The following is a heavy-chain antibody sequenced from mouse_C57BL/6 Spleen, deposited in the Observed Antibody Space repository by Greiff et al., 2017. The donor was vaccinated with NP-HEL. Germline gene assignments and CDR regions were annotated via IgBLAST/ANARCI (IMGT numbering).Heavy chain of an antibody. CDR1: GFTFSDYG. J-gene: IGHJ4*01. CDR2: ISSGSSTI. D-gene: IGHD2-4*01. V-gene: IGHV5-17*01. CDR3: TRGLRQDYAMDY. Sequence: EVKLMESGGGLVKPGGSLKLSCAASGFTFSDYGMHWVRQAPEKGLEWVAYISSGSSTIYYADTVKGRFTISRDNAKNTLFLQMTSLRSEDTAMYYSTRGLRQDYAMDYWGQGTSVTVSS.